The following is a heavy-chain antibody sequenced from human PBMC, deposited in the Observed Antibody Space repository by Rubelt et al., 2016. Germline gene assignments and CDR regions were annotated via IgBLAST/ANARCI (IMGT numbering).Heavy chain of an antibody. Sequence: GGSISSYYWSWIRQPPGKGLEWIGYSSYSGSTNYNPSLKSRVTISVDTSKNQFSLKLSSVTAADTAVYYCAASTARLTTDFDYWGQGTLVTVSS. CDR2: SSYSGST. V-gene: IGHV4-59*12. D-gene: IGHD1-14*01. J-gene: IGHJ4*02. CDR3: AASTARLTTDFDY. CDR1: GGSISSYY.